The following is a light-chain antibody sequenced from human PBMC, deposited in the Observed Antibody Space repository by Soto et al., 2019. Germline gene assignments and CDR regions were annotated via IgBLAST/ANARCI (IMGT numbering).Light chain of an antibody. Sequence: QSALTQVASVSGAPGQSITIPCTGNNREFWTFNLVSWYQQHPGKAPRLMIYEVIKRPSGVSNRFSGSKSGNTASLTISGLQAEDEADYYCCSYAGSSVYVFGTGTKVTVL. CDR2: EVI. V-gene: IGLV2-23*02. J-gene: IGLJ1*01. CDR3: CSYAGSSVYV. CDR1: NREFWTFNL.